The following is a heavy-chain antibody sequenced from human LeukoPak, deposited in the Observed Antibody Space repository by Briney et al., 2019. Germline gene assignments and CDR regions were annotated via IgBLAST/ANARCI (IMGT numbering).Heavy chain of an antibody. CDR3: ARDQSGYYLSYYYYYYMDV. CDR2: ISGSGGST. Sequence: PGGSLRLSCAASGFTFSSYAMNWVRQAPGKELEWVSAISGSGGSTYYADSVKGRFTVSRDNSKNTLYLQMDSLRAEDTALYYCARDQSGYYLSYYYYYYMDVWGKGTTVTVSS. J-gene: IGHJ6*03. V-gene: IGHV3-23*01. D-gene: IGHD3-22*01. CDR1: GFTFSSYA.